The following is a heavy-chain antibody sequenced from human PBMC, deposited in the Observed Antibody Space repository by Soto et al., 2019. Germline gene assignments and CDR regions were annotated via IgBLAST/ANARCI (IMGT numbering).Heavy chain of an antibody. CDR1: GLPFSIYS. CDR3: ARSVEGHFDY. V-gene: IGHV3-48*02. CDR2: ITSDTNTI. J-gene: IGHJ4*02. Sequence: EVQLVESGGGLVQPGWSLRLSCAASGLPFSIYSMNWVRQAPGKGLEWSSYITSDTNTIKYADSVKGRFTISRDNAKHLVYLQMNSLRDEDTAVYFCARSVEGHFDYWGQGTVVTVSS. D-gene: IGHD6-19*01.